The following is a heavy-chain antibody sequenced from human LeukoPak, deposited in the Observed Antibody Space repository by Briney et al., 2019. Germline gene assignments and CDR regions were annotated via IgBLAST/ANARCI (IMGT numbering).Heavy chain of an antibody. D-gene: IGHD3-9*01. Sequence: GGSLRLSCAASGFTVSSNYMSWVRQAPGKGLEWVSVIYSGGSTYYADSVKGRFTISRDNSKNTLYLQMNSLRAEDTAVYYCARTYYDISTGQHMEEYYFDYWGQGTLVTVSS. CDR3: ARTYYDISTGQHMEEYYFDY. J-gene: IGHJ4*02. V-gene: IGHV3-66*01. CDR1: GFTVSSNY. CDR2: IYSGGST.